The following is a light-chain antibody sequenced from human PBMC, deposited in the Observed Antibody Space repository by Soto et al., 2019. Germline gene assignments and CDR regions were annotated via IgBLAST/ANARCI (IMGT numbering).Light chain of an antibody. Sequence: ELVLTQSPATLSLSPGERATLSCRASPSVSSYLAWYQQKPGQAPRLLIYDASNRATGIPARFSGSGSGTDFTLTISSLEPEDFAVYYCQQRSNWPPVLTFGGGTKVEIK. CDR1: PSVSSY. CDR3: QQRSNWPPVLT. V-gene: IGKV3-11*01. CDR2: DAS. J-gene: IGKJ4*01.